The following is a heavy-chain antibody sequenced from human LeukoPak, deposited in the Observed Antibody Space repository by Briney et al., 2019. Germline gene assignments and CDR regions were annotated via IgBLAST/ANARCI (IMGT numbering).Heavy chain of an antibody. Sequence: PGGSLRLSCTAFGFSFSTYAMTWARQAPGKGLEWVSTISPTGDDTFYADSAKGRFTISRDNSKNTLFLQMSSLRAEGAAVYYCAKDYGGDPFDFWGQGTLVTVSS. CDR2: ISPTGDDT. V-gene: IGHV3-23*01. J-gene: IGHJ4*02. D-gene: IGHD4-23*01. CDR3: AKDYGGDPFDF. CDR1: GFSFSTYA.